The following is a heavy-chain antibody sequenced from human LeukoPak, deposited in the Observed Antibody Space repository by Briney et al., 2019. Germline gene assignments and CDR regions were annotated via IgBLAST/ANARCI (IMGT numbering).Heavy chain of an antibody. D-gene: IGHD6-13*01. CDR1: GFTFSDYY. V-gene: IGHV3-11*04. CDR3: ARTKLVTPEWYFDL. J-gene: IGHJ2*01. CDR2: ISSSGSTI. Sequence: GRSLRLSCAASGFTFSDYYMSWIRQAPGKGLEWVSYISSSGSTIYYADSVKGRFTISRDNAKNSLYLQMNSLRAEDTAVYYCARTKLVTPEWYFDLWGRGTLVTVSS.